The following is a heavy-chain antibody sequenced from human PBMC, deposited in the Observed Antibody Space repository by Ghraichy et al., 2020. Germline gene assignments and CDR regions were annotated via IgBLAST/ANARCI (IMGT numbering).Heavy chain of an antibody. D-gene: IGHD5-18*01. V-gene: IGHV3-48*02. Sequence: GGSLRLSCAASGFTFSSYSMNWVRQAPGKGLEWVSYISSSSSTIYYADSVKGRFTISRDNAKNSLYLQMNSLRDEDTAVYYCARDIGGYSYGLRTYYFDYWGQGTLVTVSS. J-gene: IGHJ4*02. CDR2: ISSSSSTI. CDR3: ARDIGGYSYGLRTYYFDY. CDR1: GFTFSSYS.